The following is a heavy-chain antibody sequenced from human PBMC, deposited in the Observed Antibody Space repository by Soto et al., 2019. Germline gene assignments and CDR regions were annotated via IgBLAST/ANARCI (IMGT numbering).Heavy chain of an antibody. Sequence: GGSLRLSCAASGFTFSSYGMHWVRQAPGKGLEWVAVISYDGSNKYYADSVKGRFTISRDNSKNTLYLQMNSLRAEDTAVYYCAKDRNGITGTTLDVWGKGTTVTVSS. CDR2: ISYDGSNK. D-gene: IGHD1-7*01. CDR3: AKDRNGITGTTLDV. V-gene: IGHV3-30*18. J-gene: IGHJ6*04. CDR1: GFTFSSYG.